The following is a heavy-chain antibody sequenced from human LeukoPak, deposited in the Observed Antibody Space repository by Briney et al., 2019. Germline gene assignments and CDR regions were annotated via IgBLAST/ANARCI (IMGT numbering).Heavy chain of an antibody. CDR3: AAPSGGSGRWGDNWFDP. CDR1: GYTFTASY. V-gene: IGHV1-2*02. J-gene: IGHJ5*02. CDR2: ISLNSGDT. Sequence: ASVKVSCTASGYTFTASYMHWVRQAPGQGLEWVGWISLNSGDTNYAQKFQGRVTMTRDTSISAAYMELSSLTFDDTAVYYCAAPSGGSGRWGDNWFDPWGQGTLVTVSS. D-gene: IGHD3-10*01.